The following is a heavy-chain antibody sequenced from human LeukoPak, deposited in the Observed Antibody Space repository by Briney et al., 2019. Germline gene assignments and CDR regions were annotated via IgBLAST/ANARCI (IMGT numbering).Heavy chain of an antibody. J-gene: IGHJ4*02. CDR3: AREMWDSYGYVDY. V-gene: IGHV3-66*01. Sequence: PGRSLRLSCAASGFTVSSNYMSWVRQAPGKGLEWVPVIYRGGSTYYADSVKGRFTISRDNSKNTLYLQMTSLRAEDTAVYYCAREMWDSYGYVDYWGQGTLVTVSS. CDR1: GFTVSSNY. D-gene: IGHD5-18*01. CDR2: IYRGGST.